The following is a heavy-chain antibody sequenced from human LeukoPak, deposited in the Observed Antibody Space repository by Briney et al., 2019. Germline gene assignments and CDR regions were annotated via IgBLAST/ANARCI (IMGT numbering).Heavy chain of an antibody. CDR3: TRTHINGWCFDS. J-gene: IGHJ4*02. Sequence: GGSLSLSCAASGFSFSHYAMSWVRQAPGEGLEWVSIIPFDGGHTFYSSVKGRFTISRDNSKNTLYLQMSSLGAEDTAVYYCTRTHINGWCFDSWGQGTLVTVSS. V-gene: IGHV3-23*01. D-gene: IGHD6-19*01. CDR2: IPFDGGHT. CDR1: GFSFSHYA.